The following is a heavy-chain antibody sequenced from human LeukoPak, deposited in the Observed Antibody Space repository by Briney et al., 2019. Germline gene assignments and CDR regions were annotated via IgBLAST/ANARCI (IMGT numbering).Heavy chain of an antibody. CDR3: ARATGSSGYYCDY. D-gene: IGHD3-22*01. J-gene: IGHJ4*02. Sequence: ASVKVSCKASGYTFSGYYMHWVRQAPGQGLEWMGWINSNSGGTNYAQQFQGRVTMTRDTSISTAYMELSRLRSDDTAVYYCARATGSSGYYCDYWGQGTLVTVSS. CDR2: INSNSGGT. CDR1: GYTFSGYY. V-gene: IGHV1-2*02.